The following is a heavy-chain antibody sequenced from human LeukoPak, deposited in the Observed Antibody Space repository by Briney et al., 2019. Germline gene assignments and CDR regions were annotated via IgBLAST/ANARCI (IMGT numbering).Heavy chain of an antibody. CDR1: GFLFSNYA. CDR2: LSGSGRPT. CDR3: AKNRGIGSADWFDP. V-gene: IGHV3-23*01. D-gene: IGHD2-2*01. Sequence: PGGSLRLSCSASGFLFSNYAMSWVRQAPGKGLEWISALSGSGRPTYYADSVKGRFTISRDNSGNTLYLQMNSLTVEDTALYYCAKNRGIGSADWFDPWGQGTLVTVSS. J-gene: IGHJ5*02.